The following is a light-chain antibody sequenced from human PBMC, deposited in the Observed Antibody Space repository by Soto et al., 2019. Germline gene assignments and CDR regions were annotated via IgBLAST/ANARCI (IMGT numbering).Light chain of an antibody. CDR2: NAS. CDR1: QSISKY. V-gene: IGKV3-11*01. Sequence: EIVLTQSPATLSVSPGETATVSCSASQSISKYLAWYQQKPGQTPRLLLYNASNRAAGIPARFSGSGSVTDFTLTIARLEPEDFAVYYCQQRTNWPPKLTCGGGTRVE. J-gene: IGKJ4*01. CDR3: QQRTNWPPKLT.